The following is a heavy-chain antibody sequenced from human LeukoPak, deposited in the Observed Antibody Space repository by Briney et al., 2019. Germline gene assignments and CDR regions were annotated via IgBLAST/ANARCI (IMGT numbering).Heavy chain of an antibody. Sequence: ASVTVSCTASGGTFSSFAISWVRQAPGQGLEWMGGFIPIFGSAKYAQKFQGRVTITADESTSTAYMELSSLRSDDTAVYYCARAHVVVLGGALGGMDVWGQGTTVTVSS. J-gene: IGHJ6*02. D-gene: IGHD3-10*01. CDR1: GGTFSSFA. CDR3: ARAHVVVLGGALGGMDV. CDR2: FIPIFGSA. V-gene: IGHV1-69*13.